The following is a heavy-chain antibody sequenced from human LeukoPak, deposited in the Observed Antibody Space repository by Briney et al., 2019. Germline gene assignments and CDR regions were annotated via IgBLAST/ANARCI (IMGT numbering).Heavy chain of an antibody. CDR1: GGSISSNGYY. Sequence: SETLSLTCTVSGGSISSNGYYWGWIRQPPGKGLEWIGSFYYTGSTFYSPSLKSRVTISVDTSKNQFSLWLTSVTAADTAVYYCARGPDSFGNGFDFWGQGTQVTVSS. J-gene: IGHJ4*02. V-gene: IGHV4-39*07. CDR3: ARGPDSFGNGFDF. CDR2: FYYTGST. D-gene: IGHD5-18*01.